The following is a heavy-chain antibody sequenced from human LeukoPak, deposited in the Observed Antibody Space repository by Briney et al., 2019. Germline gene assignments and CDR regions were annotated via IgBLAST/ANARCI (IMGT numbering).Heavy chain of an antibody. J-gene: IGHJ4*02. Sequence: GASVKVSCKASGYTFTSYGISWVRQAPGQGLEWMGWISAHNGNTNYAQKLQGRVTMTTDTSTSTAYMELRSLRSDDTAVYYCARVRSLDYEYYFDYWGQGTLVTVSS. CDR1: GYTFTSYG. V-gene: IGHV1-18*01. CDR2: ISAHNGNT. D-gene: IGHD4-17*01. CDR3: ARVRSLDYEYYFDY.